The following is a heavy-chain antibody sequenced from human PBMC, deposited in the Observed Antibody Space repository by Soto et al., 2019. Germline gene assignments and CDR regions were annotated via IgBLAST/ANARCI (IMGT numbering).Heavy chain of an antibody. CDR2: ISPYNGNT. Sequence: QVQLVQSGAEVKKPGASVKVSCKASGYSFSSYGISWVRQAPGQGLEWMGWISPYNGNTEYAQKFQGRVTMTTDTSTSTAYMEQRSLRSDDTAVYYCARDNHYPKRYSGTYYVWFDPWGQGTLVTVSS. CDR1: GYSFSSYG. J-gene: IGHJ5*02. CDR3: ARDNHYPKRYSGTYYVWFDP. V-gene: IGHV1-18*01. D-gene: IGHD1-26*01.